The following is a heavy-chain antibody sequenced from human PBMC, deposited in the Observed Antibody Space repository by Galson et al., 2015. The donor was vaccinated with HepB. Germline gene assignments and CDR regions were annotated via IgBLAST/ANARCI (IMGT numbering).Heavy chain of an antibody. V-gene: IGHV3-7*03. J-gene: IGHJ4*02. CDR2: IKEDGIEK. CDR1: GITFSNYW. Sequence: SLRLSCAASGITFSNYWMSWVRQAPGKGLEWVAKIKEDGIEKHYVDSVKGRFTISRDNAKNSLYLQMSSLRAEDTAVYYCARDYRAKHDYWGQGTLVTVSS. CDR3: ARDYRAKHDY. D-gene: IGHD4/OR15-4a*01.